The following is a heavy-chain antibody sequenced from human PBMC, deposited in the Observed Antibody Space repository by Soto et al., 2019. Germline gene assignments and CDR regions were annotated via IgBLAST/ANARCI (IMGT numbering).Heavy chain of an antibody. CDR2: IRTSGSTM. CDR1: GFTFSDYY. CDR3: ARGLCNFDL. D-gene: IGHD3-16*01. J-gene: IGHJ2*01. Sequence: QVQLVESGGGLVKPGGSLRLSCAASGFTFSDYYMSWIRQAPGRGLQWVSYIRTSGSTMYYADSVKGRFTVSRDNAKNSLYLRMNRLRAEDTAVFYCARGLCNFDLWARGTLVTVSS. V-gene: IGHV3-11*01.